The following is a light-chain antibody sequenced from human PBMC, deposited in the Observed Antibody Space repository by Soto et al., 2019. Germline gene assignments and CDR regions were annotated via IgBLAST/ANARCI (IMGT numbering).Light chain of an antibody. CDR1: QSISGW. V-gene: IGKV1-5*01. Sequence: DSQMTQSPSTLSASVGDSVTITWRASQSISGWLAWYQQKAGEAPKLLIYDASALKRGVPPRFSGSGSGTQFILTISSLQPDDFATYYCQQYNSYSWTLGQGTKVDIK. CDR3: QQYNSYSWT. CDR2: DAS. J-gene: IGKJ1*01.